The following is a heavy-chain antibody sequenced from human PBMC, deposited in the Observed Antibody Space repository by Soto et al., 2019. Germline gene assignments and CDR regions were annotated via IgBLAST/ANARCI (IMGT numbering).Heavy chain of an antibody. V-gene: IGHV3-23*01. J-gene: IGHJ6*02. D-gene: IGHD5-12*01. CDR3: AKPVATYYYYGMDV. CDR2: ISGGGENT. Sequence: GGSLRLSCVASGFTLSNYAMNWVRQAPGKGLEWVSVISGGGENTNYAASVKGRFTISRDNSKKTQNLQMNSLRAEDTAVYFCAKPVATYYYYGMDVWGQGTSVTVSS. CDR1: GFTLSNYA.